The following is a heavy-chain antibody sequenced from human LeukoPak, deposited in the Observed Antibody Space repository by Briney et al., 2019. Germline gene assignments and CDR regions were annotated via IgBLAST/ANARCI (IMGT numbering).Heavy chain of an antibody. CDR2: IIPILGIA. D-gene: IGHD1-26*01. Sequence: SVKVSCKASGGTFSSYAISWVRQAPGQGLEWMGRIIPILGIANYAQKFQGRVTITADKSTSTAYMELSNLRSEDTAVYYCARVSGSYPYYGMDVWGQGTTVTVSS. J-gene: IGHJ6*02. V-gene: IGHV1-69*04. CDR1: GGTFSSYA. CDR3: ARVSGSYPYYGMDV.